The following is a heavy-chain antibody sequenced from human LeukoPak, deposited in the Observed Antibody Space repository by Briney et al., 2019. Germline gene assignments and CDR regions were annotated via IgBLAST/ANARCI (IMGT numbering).Heavy chain of an antibody. CDR1: GGSFSGYY. V-gene: IGHV4-34*01. Sequence: SETLSLTCAVYGGSFSGYYWSCIRHPPEKGLEWVGEINHSVSINYNPSIKSRVTISVDTSKNQFSLKLSSVTAADTAVYYCARPRLTMVRAPLEYWGQGTLVTVSS. CDR3: ARPRLTMVRAPLEY. D-gene: IGHD3-10*01. J-gene: IGHJ4*02. CDR2: INHSVSI.